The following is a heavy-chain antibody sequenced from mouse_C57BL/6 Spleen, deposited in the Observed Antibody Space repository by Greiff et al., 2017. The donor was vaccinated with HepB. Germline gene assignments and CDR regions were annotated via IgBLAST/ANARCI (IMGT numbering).Heavy chain of an antibody. V-gene: IGHV1-18*01. D-gene: IGHD2-3*01. CDR3: ARSRGYYWFAY. CDR2: INPNNGGT. J-gene: IGHJ3*01. Sequence: QQSHGKSLEWIGDINPNNGGTIYNQKFKGKATLTVDKSSSTAYMELRSLTSEDTAVYYCARSRGYYWFAYWGQGTLVTVSA.